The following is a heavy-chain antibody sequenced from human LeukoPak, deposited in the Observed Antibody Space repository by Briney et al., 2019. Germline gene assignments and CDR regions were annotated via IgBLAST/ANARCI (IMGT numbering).Heavy chain of an antibody. CDR1: GFTFDDYA. J-gene: IGHJ5*01. V-gene: IGHV3-9*01. D-gene: IGHD5-12*01. CDR2: ISWNSGNI. Sequence: GGSLRLSCAASGFTFDDYAMHWVRQAPGKGLEWVSGISWNSGNIAYADSVKGRFTISRDNAKNTLYLQMNSLRAEDTAVYHCVRIGYSSDSLGIDSWGHGTLVTVSS. CDR3: VRIGYSSDSLGIDS.